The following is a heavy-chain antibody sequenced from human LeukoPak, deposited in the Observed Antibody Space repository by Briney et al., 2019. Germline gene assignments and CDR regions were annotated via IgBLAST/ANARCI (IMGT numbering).Heavy chain of an antibody. CDR1: GGSISSYY. CDR3: ARGPPHYSPNWGYYMDV. Sequence: SSETLSLTCTVSGGSISSYYWSWIRQPPGKGLEWIWYIYYSGSTNYNPSLKSRVTISVDTSKNQFSLKLSSVTAADTAVYYCARGPPHYSPNWGYYMDVWGKGTTVTVSS. CDR2: IYYSGST. J-gene: IGHJ6*03. D-gene: IGHD7-27*01. V-gene: IGHV4-59*01.